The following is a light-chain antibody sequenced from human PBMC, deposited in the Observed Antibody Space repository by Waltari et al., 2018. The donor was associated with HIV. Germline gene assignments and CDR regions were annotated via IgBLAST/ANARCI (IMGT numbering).Light chain of an antibody. V-gene: IGLV3-25*03. J-gene: IGLJ3*02. Sequence: SYELTQPPSVSVYPGQTARITCSGDALPKQYAYWYQQKAGQAPVLVIYKVSERPSGIPERFSGSSSGTTVTLIISGVQAEDEADYYCESAHSSLWVFGGGTKLTVL. CDR3: ESAHSSLWV. CDR1: ALPKQY. CDR2: KVS.